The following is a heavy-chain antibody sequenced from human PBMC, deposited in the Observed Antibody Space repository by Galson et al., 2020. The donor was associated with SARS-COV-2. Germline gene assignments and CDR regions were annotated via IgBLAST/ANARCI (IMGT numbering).Heavy chain of an antibody. CDR1: GGSISNYY. J-gene: IGHJ2*01. CDR3: ARGAGAAGTGWYFDL. D-gene: IGHD6-13*01. CDR2: VFYSGTT. V-gene: IGHV4-59*01. Sequence: SQTLSLTCTVSGGSISNYYWGWIRQPPGKGLEYIGYVFYSGTTNYNPSLKSRVTISVDTPKNQFSLRLSSVTAADTAVYYCARGAGAAGTGWYFDLWGRGTLVTVSS.